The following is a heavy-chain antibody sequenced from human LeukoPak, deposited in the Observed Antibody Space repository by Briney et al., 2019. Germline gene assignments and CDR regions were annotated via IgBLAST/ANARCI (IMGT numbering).Heavy chain of an antibody. Sequence: GGSLRLSCAASGFTVSSNYMSWVRQAPEKGLEWVSVIYSGGSTYYADSVKGRFTISRDNSKNTLYLQMNSLRAEDTAVYYCAKHPPTVTTNYFDYWGQGTLVTVSS. CDR1: GFTVSSNY. D-gene: IGHD4-17*01. V-gene: IGHV3-66*04. CDR2: IYSGGST. CDR3: AKHPPTVTTNYFDY. J-gene: IGHJ4*02.